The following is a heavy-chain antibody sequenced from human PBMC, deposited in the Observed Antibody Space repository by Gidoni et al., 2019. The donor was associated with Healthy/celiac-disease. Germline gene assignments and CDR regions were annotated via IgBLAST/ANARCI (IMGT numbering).Heavy chain of an antibody. CDR3: ASADGYLVSYYYYYGMDV. Sequence: VQLVESGGGVVQPGRSLRLSCAASGFTFSSYAMHWVRQAPGKGLEWVAVISYDGSNKYYADSVKGRFTISRDNSKNTLYLQMNSLRAEDTAVYYCASADGYLVSYYYYYGMDVWGQGTTVTVSS. CDR2: ISYDGSNK. V-gene: IGHV3-30-3*01. CDR1: GFTFSSYA. D-gene: IGHD5-12*01. J-gene: IGHJ6*02.